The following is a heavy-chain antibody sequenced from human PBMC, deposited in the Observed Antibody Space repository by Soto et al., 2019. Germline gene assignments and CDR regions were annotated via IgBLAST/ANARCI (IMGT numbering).Heavy chain of an antibody. CDR1: GGTFSSYA. D-gene: IGHD3-3*01. V-gene: IGHV1-69*01. CDR2: IIPIFGTA. CDR3: ASLRPSLYFQH. J-gene: IGHJ1*01. Sequence: QVQLVQSGAEVKKPGSSVKVSCKASGGTFSSYAISWVRQAPGQGLEWRGGIIPIFGTANYSQKFQGRVTIPADDSPSPGYMELSLLRSEDTAVYSCASLRPSLYFQHWGPGTLVTVAS.